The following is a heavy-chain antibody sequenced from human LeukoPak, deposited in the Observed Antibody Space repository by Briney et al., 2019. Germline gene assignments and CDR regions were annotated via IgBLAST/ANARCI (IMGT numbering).Heavy chain of an antibody. V-gene: IGHV3-74*01. CDR3: ARDWVYKIDY. J-gene: IGHJ4*02. CDR2: ISHDGII. D-gene: IGHD5-24*01. Sequence: GGSLRLSCETAGFTFSSYVMHWVRRTPGKGLVWVSRISHDGIISYSDSVKGRFTISRDNAKNTLTLQMNSLRVEDTAVYFCARDWVYKIDYWGRGTLVTVSS. CDR1: GFTFSSYV.